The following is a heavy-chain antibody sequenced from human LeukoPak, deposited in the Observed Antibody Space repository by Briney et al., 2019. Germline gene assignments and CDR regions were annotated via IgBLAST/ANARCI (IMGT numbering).Heavy chain of an antibody. CDR2: IYSGGSI. Sequence: TGGSLRLSCAASGLTVSSNYMTWVRQAPGKGLEWVSIIYSGGSIYYANSVKGRFAISRDISKNTLYLQMNSLRVEDTAVYYCAGGRSRGYDFWSGYWPPRVYWGQGTLVTVSS. D-gene: IGHD3-3*01. CDR1: GLTVSSNY. CDR3: AGGRSRGYDFWSGYWPPRVY. J-gene: IGHJ4*02. V-gene: IGHV3-66*02.